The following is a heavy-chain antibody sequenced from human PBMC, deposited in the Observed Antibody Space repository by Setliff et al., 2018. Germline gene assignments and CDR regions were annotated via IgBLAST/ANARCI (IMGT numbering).Heavy chain of an antibody. CDR1: GYTLTELS. J-gene: IGHJ6*02. V-gene: IGHV1-24*01. Sequence: ASVKVSCKVSGYTLTELSRHWVRQAPGKGLEWMGGFDPEDGETIYAQKFQGRVTITADKSTSTAYMELSSLRSEDTAVYYCARVLLGSYCSSTSCRDPQYGMDVWGQGTTVTVSS. D-gene: IGHD2-2*01. CDR2: FDPEDGET. CDR3: ARVLLGSYCSSTSCRDPQYGMDV.